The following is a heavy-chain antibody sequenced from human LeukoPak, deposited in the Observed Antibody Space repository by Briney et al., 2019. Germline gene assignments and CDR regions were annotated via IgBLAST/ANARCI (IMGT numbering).Heavy chain of an antibody. V-gene: IGHV3-23*01. D-gene: IGHD4-23*01. CDR3: AKDRNYGGSFYHFDY. Sequence: GGSLRLSCAASGFTFSSYAMSWVRQAPGKGLEWVSAISSSGGSTYYADSVRGQFTISRDNSKNTLYLQMNSLRAEDTAVYYCAKDRNYGGSFYHFDYWGQGTLVTVSS. CDR2: ISSSGGST. J-gene: IGHJ4*02. CDR1: GFTFSSYA.